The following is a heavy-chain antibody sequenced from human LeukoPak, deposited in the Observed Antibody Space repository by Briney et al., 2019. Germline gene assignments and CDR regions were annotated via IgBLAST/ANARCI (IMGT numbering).Heavy chain of an antibody. V-gene: IGHV5-51*01. D-gene: IGHD4-17*01. CDR1: GYSFTSYW. J-gene: IGHJ1*01. CDR3: ARTTVTTLAYFQH. CDR2: IYPGDSDT. Sequence: GESLKISCKGSGYSFTSYWIGWVRQMPGKGLEWMGIIYPGDSDTRYSPSFQGQVTISADKSISTAYPQWSSLKASDTAMYYCARTTVTTLAYFQHWGQGTLVTVSS.